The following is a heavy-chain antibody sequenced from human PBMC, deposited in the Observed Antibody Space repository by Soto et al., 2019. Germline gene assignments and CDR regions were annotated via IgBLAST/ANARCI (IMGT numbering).Heavy chain of an antibody. V-gene: IGHV4-30-2*02. CDR2: IYHSGST. Sequence: ASQTLSLTWGVAGGSSLRGGYCRSWIRQPPGKGLEWIGYIYHSGSTYYNPSLKSRVTISVDTSKNQFSLKLSSVTAADTAVYYCARRYGASFDYWGQGTLVTVSS. CDR1: GGSSLRGGYC. CDR3: ARRYGASFDY. D-gene: IGHD4-17*01. J-gene: IGHJ4*02.